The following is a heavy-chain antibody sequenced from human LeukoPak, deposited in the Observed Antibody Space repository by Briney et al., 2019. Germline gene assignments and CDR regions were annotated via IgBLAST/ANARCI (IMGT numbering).Heavy chain of an antibody. J-gene: IGHJ3*02. V-gene: IGHV4-34*01. Sequence: SSETLSLTCAVYGGSFSGYYWSWIRQPPGKGLEWIGEINHSGSTYYNPSLKSRVTISVDTSKNQFSLKLSSVTAADTAVYYCARKPLGNWGAFDIWGQGTMVTVSS. CDR1: GGSFSGYY. D-gene: IGHD7-27*01. CDR3: ARKPLGNWGAFDI. CDR2: INHSGST.